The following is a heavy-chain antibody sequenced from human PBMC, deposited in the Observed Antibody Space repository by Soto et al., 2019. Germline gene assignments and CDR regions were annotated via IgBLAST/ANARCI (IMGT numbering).Heavy chain of an antibody. J-gene: IGHJ4*02. Sequence: QLQLQESGPGLVKPSETLSLTCTVSGGSISSGSYYWGWTRQPPGKGLEFIGSMYYSGSTYYNPSLQRRVTTSVDTPRNQVSLRLSSVTAADTAVYYWSRLTGYCSGGSCYSGSHVDYWGQGILVTVSS. CDR1: GGSISSGSYY. D-gene: IGHD2-15*01. CDR3: SRLTGYCSGGSCYSGSHVDY. V-gene: IGHV4-39*01. CDR2: MYYSGST.